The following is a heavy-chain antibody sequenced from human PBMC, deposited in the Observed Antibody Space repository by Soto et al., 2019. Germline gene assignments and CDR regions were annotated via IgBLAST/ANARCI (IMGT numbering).Heavy chain of an antibody. J-gene: IGHJ3*02. D-gene: IGHD3-16*01. CDR2: LIHGVST. CDR3: ARSPLGHAYVRNTSREVGDSFDI. CDR1: GACLGGFH. Sequence: XASLSLACAICGACLGGFHWTWVRQAPGKGLEWIGALIHGVSTNYNPSLKSRVSFSLDTSKNQFSLHLMSVTAADTAVYYCARSPLGHAYVRNTSREVGDSFDIWGRGTMVTVSS. V-gene: IGHV4-34*12.